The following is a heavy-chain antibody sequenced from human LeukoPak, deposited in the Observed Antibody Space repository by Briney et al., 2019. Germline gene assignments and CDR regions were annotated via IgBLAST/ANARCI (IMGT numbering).Heavy chain of an antibody. CDR3: ARAPPRAAPDI. CDR1: GYTFTSYY. D-gene: IGHD6-13*01. V-gene: IGHV1-46*01. J-gene: IGHJ3*02. CDR2: INPSGGST. Sequence: ASVKVSCKASGYTFTSYYMHWVRQAPGQGLEWMGIINPSGGSTSYAQKFQGRVTMTRDMSTSTVYMELSSLRSEDTAVYYCARAPPRAAPDIWGQGTMVTVSS.